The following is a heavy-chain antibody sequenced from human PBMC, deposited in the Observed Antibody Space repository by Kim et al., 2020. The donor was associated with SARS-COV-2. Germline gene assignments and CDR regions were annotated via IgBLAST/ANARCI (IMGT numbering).Heavy chain of an antibody. J-gene: IGHJ5*02. CDR3: ARDKVTMVRATIVGWFDP. D-gene: IGHD3-10*01. CDR1: GFTFSSYA. Sequence: GGSLRLSCAASGFTFSSYAMHWVRQAPGKGLEWVAVISYDGSNKYYADSVKGRFTISRDNSKNTLYLQMNSLRAEDTAVYYCARDKVTMVRATIVGWFDPWGQGTLVTVSS. V-gene: IGHV3-30*04. CDR2: ISYDGSNK.